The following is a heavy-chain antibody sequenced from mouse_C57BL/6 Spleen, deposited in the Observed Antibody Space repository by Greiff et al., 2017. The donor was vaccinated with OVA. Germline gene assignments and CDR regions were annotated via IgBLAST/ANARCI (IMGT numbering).Heavy chain of an antibody. CDR3: ARTYDYDAMDY. J-gene: IGHJ4*01. CDR1: GYAFSSSW. D-gene: IGHD6-5*01. V-gene: IGHV1-82*01. Sequence: VQGVESGPELVKPGASVKISCKASGYAFSSSWMNWVKQRPGKGLEWIGRIYPGDGDTNYNGKFKGKATLTADKSSSTAYMQLSSLTSEDSAVYFCARTYDYDAMDYWGQGTSVTVSS. CDR2: IYPGDGDT.